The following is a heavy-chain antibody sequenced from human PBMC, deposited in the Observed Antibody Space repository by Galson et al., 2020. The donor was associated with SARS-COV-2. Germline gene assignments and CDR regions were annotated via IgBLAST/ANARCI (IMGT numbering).Heavy chain of an antibody. CDR3: VRDWDGAGDY. Sequence: GGSLRLSVVASGFTFSDRHMDWVRQAPGKGWEWTGRIRNKASSYSTEYATAVKGRFTLSRDDTKSSLFIQMSSLKTEDTAMYYCVRDWDGAGDYWGKGTRVTVYS. D-gene: IGHD3-10*01. CDR1: GFTFSDRH. V-gene: IGHV3-72*01. J-gene: IGHJ4*01. CDR2: IRNKASSYST.